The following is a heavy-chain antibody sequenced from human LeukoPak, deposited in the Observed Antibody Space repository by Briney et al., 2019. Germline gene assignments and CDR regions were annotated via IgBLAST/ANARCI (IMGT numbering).Heavy chain of an antibody. J-gene: IGHJ4*02. D-gene: IGHD1-26*01. CDR3: ARDRGQWERPYYLDY. CDR1: GFTFSSYG. V-gene: IGHV3-48*01. CDR2: ISSSRYTI. Sequence: PGGSLRLSCAASGFTFSSYGMHWVRQAPGKGLEWVSYISSSRYTIYYADSVKGRFTISRDNAKNSLYLQMNSLRAEDTAVYYCARDRGQWERPYYLDYWGQGTLVTVSS.